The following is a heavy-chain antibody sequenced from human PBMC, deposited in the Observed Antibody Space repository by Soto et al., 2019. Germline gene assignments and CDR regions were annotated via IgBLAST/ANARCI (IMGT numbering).Heavy chain of an antibody. Sequence: GGSLRLSCAASGFTFSDYYMSWIRQAPGKGLEWVSYISSSGSTIYYADSVKGRFTISRDNAKNSLSLQMNSLRAEDTAVYYWARGFGEGVPPAIGGVYYYYGMDVWGQGTTVTVSS. CDR2: ISSSGSTI. D-gene: IGHD3-10*01. J-gene: IGHJ6*02. V-gene: IGHV3-11*01. CDR3: ARGFGEGVPPAIGGVYYYYGMDV. CDR1: GFTFSDYY.